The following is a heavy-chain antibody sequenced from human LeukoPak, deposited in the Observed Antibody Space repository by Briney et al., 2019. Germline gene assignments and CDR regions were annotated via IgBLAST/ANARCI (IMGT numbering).Heavy chain of an antibody. D-gene: IGHD3/OR15-3a*01. J-gene: IGHJ4*02. CDR3: ARDFRGGTGGLDY. V-gene: IGHV4-59*01. CDR2: IYYSGST. CDR1: GGSISSYY. Sequence: SETLSLTCTVSGGSISSYYWSWIRQPPGKGLEWIGYIYYSGSTNYNPSLKSRVTISVDTSKNQFSLKLSSVTAADTAVYYCARDFRGGTGGLDYWGQGNLVTVSS.